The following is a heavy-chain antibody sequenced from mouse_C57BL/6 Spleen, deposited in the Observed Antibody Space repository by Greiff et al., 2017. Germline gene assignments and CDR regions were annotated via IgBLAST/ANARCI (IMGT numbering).Heavy chain of an antibody. CDR3: AIGTAQATFYFDY. CDR2: IDPSDSYT. V-gene: IGHV1-50*01. Sequence: VQLQQPGAELVKPGASVKLSCKASGYTFTSYWMQWVKQRPGQGLEWIGEIDPSDSYTNYNQKFKGKATLTVDTSSSTAYMQLSSLTSEDSAVYYCAIGTAQATFYFDYWGQGTTLTVSS. J-gene: IGHJ2*01. CDR1: GYTFTSYW. D-gene: IGHD3-2*02.